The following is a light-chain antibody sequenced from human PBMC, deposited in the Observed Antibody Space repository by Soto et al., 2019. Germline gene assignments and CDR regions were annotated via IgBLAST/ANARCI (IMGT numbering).Light chain of an antibody. V-gene: IGLV2-14*01. CDR1: SSDIGAYDY. CDR3: SSYTITHIPVI. Sequence: QSVLTQPASLSGSPGQSITISCTGTSSDIGAYDYVSWYQQHPGEAPKLIIYEVSNRPSGVSNRFSGSKSDNTASLTITGLQAEDEASYYCSSYTITHIPVIFGGGTKLTVL. CDR2: EVS. J-gene: IGLJ2*01.